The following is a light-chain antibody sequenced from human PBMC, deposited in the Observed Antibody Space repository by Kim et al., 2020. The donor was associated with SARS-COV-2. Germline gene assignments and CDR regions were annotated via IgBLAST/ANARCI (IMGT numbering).Light chain of an antibody. V-gene: IGKV1-5*03. CDR3: QQYRSHWT. Sequence: SVGDSVTITCRASQSIVIWLAWYQQRPGKSPKLLIYQAPSLESEVPSRFSGSGSRTEFTLTIISLQPDDFATYYCQQYRSHWTFGQGTKVDIK. J-gene: IGKJ1*01. CDR2: QAP. CDR1: QSIVIW.